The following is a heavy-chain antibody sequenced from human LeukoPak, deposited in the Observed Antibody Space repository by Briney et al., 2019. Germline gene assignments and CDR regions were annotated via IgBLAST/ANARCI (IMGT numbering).Heavy chain of an antibody. CDR3: ARDRVVAANYYYYMDV. CDR2: IIPIFGTA. CDR1: GGTFSSYA. D-gene: IGHD2-15*01. V-gene: IGHV1-69*05. Sequence: SVKVSCKASGGTFSSYAISWVRQAPGQGLEWMGRIIPIFGTANYAQKFQGRVTITTDEHTSTAYMELSSLRSEDTAVYYCARDRVVAANYYYYMDVWGKGTTVTVSS. J-gene: IGHJ6*03.